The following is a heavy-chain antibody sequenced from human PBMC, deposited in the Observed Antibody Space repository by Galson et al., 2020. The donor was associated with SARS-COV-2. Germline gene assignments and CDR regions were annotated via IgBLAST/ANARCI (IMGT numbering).Heavy chain of an antibody. J-gene: IGHJ6*02. CDR2: ISYDGSNK. V-gene: IGHV3-30*18. Sequence: SLKISCAASRFTFSSYGMHWVRQAPGKGLEWVAVISYDGSNKYYADSVKGRFTISRDNSKNTLYLQMNSLRAEDTAVYYCAKDQLGYGGVYYYYYGMDVWGQGTTVIVSS. CDR1: RFTFSSYG. D-gene: IGHD2-8*02. CDR3: AKDQLGYGGVYYYYYGMDV.